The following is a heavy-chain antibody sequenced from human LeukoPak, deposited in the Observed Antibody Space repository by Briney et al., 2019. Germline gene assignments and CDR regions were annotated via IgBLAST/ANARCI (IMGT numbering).Heavy chain of an antibody. Sequence: SETLSLTCTVSGGSISSSSYYWGWIRQPPGKGLEWIGSIYYSGSTYYNPSLKSRVTKSVDTSKNQFSLKLSSVTAADTAVYYCARLRLGPEPGLSIVVVPAAIWALWGQGTLVTVSS. J-gene: IGHJ4*02. D-gene: IGHD2-2*01. V-gene: IGHV4-39*01. CDR2: IYYSGST. CDR3: ARLRLGPEPGLSIVVVPAAIWAL. CDR1: GGSISSSSYY.